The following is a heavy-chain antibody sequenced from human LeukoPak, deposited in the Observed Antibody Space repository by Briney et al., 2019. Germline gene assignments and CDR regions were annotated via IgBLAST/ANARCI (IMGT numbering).Heavy chain of an antibody. J-gene: IGHJ4*02. CDR3: STQPGLGY. CDR2: IYPGDSDT. CDR1: GYSFTSYW. D-gene: IGHD1-26*01. V-gene: IGHV5-51*01. Sequence: AESLKISCKASGYSFTSYWIGWVRQMPGKGLEWMGIIYPGDSDTRYRPSFQGQVTISVDKSITTAYLQWSSLKASDSAIYFCSTQPGLGYWGQGTLVTVSS.